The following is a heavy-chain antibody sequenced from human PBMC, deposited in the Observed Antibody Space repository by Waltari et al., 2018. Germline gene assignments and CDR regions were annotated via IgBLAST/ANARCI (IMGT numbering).Heavy chain of an antibody. Sequence: EVQLVESGGGLVKPGGSLRLSCAASGFTFSSYSMNWVRQAPGKGLEWVSSISSSSSYIYYADSVKGRFTISRDNAKNSLYLQMNSLRAEDTAVYYCARGKLPRDAFDIWGQGTMVTVSS. CDR2: ISSSSSYI. CDR1: GFTFSSYS. J-gene: IGHJ3*02. V-gene: IGHV3-21*01. CDR3: ARGKLPRDAFDI. D-gene: IGHD1-26*01.